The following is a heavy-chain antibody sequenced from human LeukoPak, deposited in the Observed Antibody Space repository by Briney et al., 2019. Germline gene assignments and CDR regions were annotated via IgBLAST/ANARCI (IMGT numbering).Heavy chain of an antibody. CDR3: AKSNDYGGPFDY. CDR2: THYSATT. CDR1: GGSITSNSYY. J-gene: IGHJ4*02. D-gene: IGHD4-23*01. V-gene: IGHV4-39*01. Sequence: KASETLSLTCTVSGGSITSNSYYWGWIRQPPGKGLEWIGSTHYSATTYYNPSLKSRVTISGDTSKNQFSLKLSPVTAADTAVYYCAKSNDYGGPFDYWGQGTLVTVSS.